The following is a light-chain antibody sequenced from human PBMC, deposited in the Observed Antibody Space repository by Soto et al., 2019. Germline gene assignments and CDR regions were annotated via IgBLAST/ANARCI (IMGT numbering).Light chain of an antibody. CDR3: TQNYRIPIT. Sequence: DIQMTHSPSSLSASIGDRVTITCRASQSISTYLNWYHQKPGKAPDLLIYAASSLKSGVPSRFSGSGSGKHFTLTITGLQPADFATYYCTQNYRIPITFGQGTRLEIX. CDR1: QSISTY. CDR2: AAS. J-gene: IGKJ5*01. V-gene: IGKV1-39*01.